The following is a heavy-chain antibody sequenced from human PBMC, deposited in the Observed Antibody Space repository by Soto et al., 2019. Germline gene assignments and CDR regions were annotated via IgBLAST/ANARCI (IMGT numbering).Heavy chain of an antibody. CDR2: IYYSGST. J-gene: IGHJ5*02. V-gene: IGHV4-59*12. CDR3: ARGDTAQKWWFDP. D-gene: IGHD3-16*01. Sequence: LETLSLTCTVSGGSISSYYWSWIRQPPGKGLEWIWYIYYSGSTNYTPSLKSRVTISVVSSKNQFSLKLSSVTAVDTAVYYCARGDTAQKWWFDPWGQGTLVTVSS. CDR1: GGSISSYY.